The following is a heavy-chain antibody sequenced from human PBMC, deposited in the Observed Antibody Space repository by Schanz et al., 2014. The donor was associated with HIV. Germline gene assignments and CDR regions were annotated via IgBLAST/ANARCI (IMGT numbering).Heavy chain of an antibody. Sequence: QVQLVQSGAEVKKPGSSVKVSCKASGGTFMTYAISWVRQAPGQGLECMGGILPRSGTTNYAQKWQDRVTMTADKSTSTIYMELNSLRSEDTAVYYCARVLHLVLGNYGMDVWGQGTTVVVSS. CDR2: ILPRSGTT. CDR1: GGTFMTYA. CDR3: ARVLHLVLGNYGMDV. V-gene: IGHV1-69*06. J-gene: IGHJ6*02. D-gene: IGHD6-13*01.